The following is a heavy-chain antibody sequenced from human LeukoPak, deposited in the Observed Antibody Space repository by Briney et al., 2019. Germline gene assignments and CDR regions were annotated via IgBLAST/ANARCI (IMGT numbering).Heavy chain of an antibody. CDR3: AKVQMDDYGDYGNDY. V-gene: IGHV3-23*01. CDR2: ISGSGVNT. J-gene: IGHJ4*02. Sequence: PGGSLRLSCAASGFTFSTYAMTWVRQGPGKGLEWVSAISGSGVNTHYSDSVKGRFTISRDNSKNTLDLQINSLRVEDTAVYYCAKVQMDDYGDYGNDYWGQGTLVTVSS. CDR1: GFTFSTYA. D-gene: IGHD4-17*01.